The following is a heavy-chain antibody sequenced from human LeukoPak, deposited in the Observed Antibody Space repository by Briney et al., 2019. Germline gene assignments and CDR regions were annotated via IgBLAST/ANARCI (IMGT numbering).Heavy chain of an antibody. D-gene: IGHD3-10*01. CDR2: INHSGST. CDR3: ARTRTMVRGNYFDY. V-gene: IGHV4-34*01. J-gene: IGHJ4*02. Sequence: SETLSLTCAVYGGSFSGYYWSWIRQPPGKGLEWIGEINHSGSTNYNPSLKSRVTISVDTSKNQFSLKLSSVTAADTAVYYCARTRTMVRGNYFDYWGQGTLVTVSS. CDR1: GGSFSGYY.